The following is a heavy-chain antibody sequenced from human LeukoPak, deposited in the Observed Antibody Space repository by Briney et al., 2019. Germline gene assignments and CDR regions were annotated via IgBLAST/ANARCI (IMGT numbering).Heavy chain of an antibody. V-gene: IGHV4-34*01. CDR1: GGSFSGYY. D-gene: IGHD3-10*01. CDR2: INHSGST. CDR3: ARAFYGSGSYFGNWFDP. Sequence: SETLSFTCAVYGGSFSGYYWSWIRQPPGKGLEWIGEINHSGSTNYNPSLKSRVTISVDTSKNQFSLKLSSVTAADTAVYYCARAFYGSGSYFGNWFDPWGQGTLVTVSS. J-gene: IGHJ5*02.